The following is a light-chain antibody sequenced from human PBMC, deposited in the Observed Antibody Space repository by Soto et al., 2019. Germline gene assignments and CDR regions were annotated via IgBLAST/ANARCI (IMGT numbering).Light chain of an antibody. Sequence: QSALTQPASVSGSPGQSITISCTGSSSDVGGYNYVSWYQQHPGKAPKLMIYEVSNRPSGVSNRFSGSKSGNTASLTISGLQAADEADYYCSSYTSSSTLVFGRGTKVTVL. CDR3: SSYTSSSTLV. CDR1: SSDVGGYNY. CDR2: EVS. V-gene: IGLV2-14*01. J-gene: IGLJ2*01.